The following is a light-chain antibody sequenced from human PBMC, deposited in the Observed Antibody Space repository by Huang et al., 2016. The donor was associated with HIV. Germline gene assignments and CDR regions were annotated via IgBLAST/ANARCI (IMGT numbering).Light chain of an antibody. CDR2: GAS. J-gene: IGKJ1*01. CDR3: HQYNNWPPWT. Sequence: ETVMTQTPATLSVSPGERATLFCRASQSVGSDLAWYQHKPGQAPRLLIYGASTRLTGIPGRFSGSGSGTECTLTISSLQSEDFAVYYCHQYNNWPPWTFGQGTKVEIK. V-gene: IGKV3-15*01. CDR1: QSVGSD.